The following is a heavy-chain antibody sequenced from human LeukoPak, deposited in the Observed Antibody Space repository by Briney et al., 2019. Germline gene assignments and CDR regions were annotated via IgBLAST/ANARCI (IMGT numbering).Heavy chain of an antibody. Sequence: SETLSLTCAVYGGSFSGYYWSWIRQPPGKGLEWIGEINHSGSTNYNPSLTSRVTISVDTSKNQFSLKLTSVTAADTAVYYCARSYFGSGSYFRYWGQGTLVTVSS. CDR2: INHSGST. J-gene: IGHJ4*02. D-gene: IGHD3-10*01. CDR1: GGSFSGYY. V-gene: IGHV4-34*01. CDR3: ARSYFGSGSYFRY.